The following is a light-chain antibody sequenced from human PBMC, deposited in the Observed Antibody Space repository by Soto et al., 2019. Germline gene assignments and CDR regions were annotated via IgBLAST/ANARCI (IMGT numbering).Light chain of an antibody. Sequence: EIVLTQSPATLSLSPGDRATLSCGASQSVTNNYLAWYQQKPGLAPRLLIYDASYRANGIPDRFSGSGSGTDFTLTISRLEPEDFAVYYCQQYNNWPQTFGQGTKVDIK. CDR1: QSVTNNY. CDR3: QQYNNWPQT. V-gene: IGKV3D-20*01. J-gene: IGKJ1*01. CDR2: DAS.